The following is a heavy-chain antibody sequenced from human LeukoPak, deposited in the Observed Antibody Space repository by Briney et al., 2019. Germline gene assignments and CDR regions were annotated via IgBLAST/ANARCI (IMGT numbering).Heavy chain of an antibody. Sequence: SETLSLTCTVSGGSISNYFWSWIRQAPGKGLEWIGYISYSGSTNYNPSLKSRVTISEDPSKKQFSLKVNSVTAADTAVYYCARTTMVRGVIFFDYWGQGTLVTVSS. CDR2: ISYSGST. V-gene: IGHV4-59*01. CDR1: GGSISNYF. J-gene: IGHJ4*02. D-gene: IGHD3-10*01. CDR3: ARTTMVRGVIFFDY.